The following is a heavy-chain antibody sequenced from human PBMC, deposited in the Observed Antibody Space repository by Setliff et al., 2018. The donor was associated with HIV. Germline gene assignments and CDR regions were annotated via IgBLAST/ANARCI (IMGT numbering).Heavy chain of an antibody. J-gene: IGHJ4*02. CDR2: TNTDGSST. D-gene: IGHD3-16*01. CDR1: GFTFSSNW. CDR3: VGRRDYAEGAWHGGDY. Sequence: GGTLRLSCAASGFTFSSNWMHWVRHAPGKGLVWVFGTNTDGSSTRYADSVKGRFTISRDNARNSLYPQMNSLKSEDTAVYYCVGRRDYAEGAWHGGDYWGQGSLVTVSS. V-gene: IGHV3-74*01.